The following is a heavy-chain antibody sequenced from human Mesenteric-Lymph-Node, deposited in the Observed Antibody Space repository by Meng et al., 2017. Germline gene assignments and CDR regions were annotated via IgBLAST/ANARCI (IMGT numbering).Heavy chain of an antibody. CDR3: ARGGWSLDY. D-gene: IGHD2-15*01. J-gene: IGHJ4*02. V-gene: IGHV3-30*04. Sequence: QVQLWGSGGGVVQPGSSLRLSCAASGFTFSSHAMHWVRQAPDKGLQWMAAITFDGSNKYYADSVKGRFTISRDNAKNSLYLQMNSLRAADTAVYYCARGGWSLDYWGQGTLVTVSS. CDR2: ITFDGSNK. CDR1: GFTFSSHA.